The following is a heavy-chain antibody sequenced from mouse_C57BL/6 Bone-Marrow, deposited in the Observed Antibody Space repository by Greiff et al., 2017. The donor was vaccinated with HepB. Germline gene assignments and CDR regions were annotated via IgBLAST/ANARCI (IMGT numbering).Heavy chain of an antibody. CDR1: GYAFSSYW. CDR3: AGFTTVVAGHWYFDF. J-gene: IGHJ1*03. D-gene: IGHD1-1*01. V-gene: IGHV1-80*01. Sequence: VQLQQSGAELVKPGASVKISCKASGYAFSSYWMNWVKQRPGKGLEWIGQIYPGDGDTNYNGKFKGKATLTADKSSSTAYMQLSSLTSEDSAVYFFAGFTTVVAGHWYFDFCGTGTTVTVSS. CDR2: IYPGDGDT.